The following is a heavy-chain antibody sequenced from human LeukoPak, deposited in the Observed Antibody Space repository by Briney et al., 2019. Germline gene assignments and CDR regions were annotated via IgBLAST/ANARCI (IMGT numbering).Heavy chain of an antibody. V-gene: IGHV3-30*18. CDR2: ISYDGSNK. J-gene: IGHJ4*02. D-gene: IGHD5-18*01. CDR1: GFTFSSYG. Sequence: PGGSLRLSCAASGFTFSSYGMHWVRQAPGKGLEWVAVISYDGSNKYYADSVKGRFTISRDNSKNTLYLQMNSLRAEDTAVYYCAKAYGYSYGRDGFVSRGQGTLVTVSS. CDR3: AKAYGYSYGRDGFVS.